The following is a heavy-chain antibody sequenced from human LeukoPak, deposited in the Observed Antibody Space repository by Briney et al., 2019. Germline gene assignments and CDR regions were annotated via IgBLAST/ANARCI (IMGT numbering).Heavy chain of an antibody. V-gene: IGHV3-43*02. CDR3: AKDMSGGVDY. J-gene: IGHJ4*02. Sequence: GGSLRLSCAVSGFTFGDYAMHWVPQAPGKGLEWVCVISGDGDTTKYADSVKGRFTISRDNSKKSLYLQMNSLRTEDTALYYCAKDMSGGVDYWGQGTLVSVSS. CDR1: GFTFGDYA. CDR2: ISGDGDTT. D-gene: IGHD3-10*02.